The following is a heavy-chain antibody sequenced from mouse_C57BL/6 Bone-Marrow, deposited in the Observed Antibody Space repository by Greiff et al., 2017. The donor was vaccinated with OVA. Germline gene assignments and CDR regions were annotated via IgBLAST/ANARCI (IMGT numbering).Heavy chain of an antibody. J-gene: IGHJ3*01. Sequence: QVQLQQPGAELVKPGASVKLSCKASGSTFTSYWMQWVNQRPGQGLEWIGEIDPSDSYTNYNQKFKGKATLTVDTSSSTAYMQLSSLTSEDSAVYYCARGGFIPWFAYWGQGTLVTVSA. V-gene: IGHV1-50*01. D-gene: IGHD1-1*01. CDR1: GSTFTSYW. CDR3: ARGGFIPWFAY. CDR2: IDPSDSYT.